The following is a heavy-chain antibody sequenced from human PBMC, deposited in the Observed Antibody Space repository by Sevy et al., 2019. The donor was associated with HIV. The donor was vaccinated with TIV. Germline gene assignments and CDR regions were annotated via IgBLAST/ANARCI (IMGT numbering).Heavy chain of an antibody. CDR2: INRSGGT. D-gene: IGHD3-3*01. CDR3: ARGVSDFWSGPGL. V-gene: IGHV4-34*01. J-gene: IGHJ4*02. Sequence: SETLSLTCAVSGGSFSGYYWSWIRQPPGNGLEWIGEINRSGGTNYNPSLKSRVTISVDTSKNQFSLKLSSVTAADTAMYYCARGVSDFWSGPGLWGQGTLVTVSS. CDR1: GGSFSGYY.